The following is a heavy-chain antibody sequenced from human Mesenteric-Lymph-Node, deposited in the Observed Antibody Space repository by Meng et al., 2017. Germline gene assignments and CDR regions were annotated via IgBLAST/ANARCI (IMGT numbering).Heavy chain of an antibody. J-gene: IGHJ4*02. CDR3: AKGPSSTMIVDYYFDY. D-gene: IGHD3-22*01. CDR2: IKQDGSEK. V-gene: IGHV3-7*03. Sequence: GGSLRLSCAASGFTFSSYWMSWVRQAPGKGLEWVANIKQDGSEKYYVDSVKGRFTISRDNAKNSLYLQMNSLRAEDMALYYCAKGPSSTMIVDYYFDYWGQGTLVTVSS. CDR1: GFTFSSYW.